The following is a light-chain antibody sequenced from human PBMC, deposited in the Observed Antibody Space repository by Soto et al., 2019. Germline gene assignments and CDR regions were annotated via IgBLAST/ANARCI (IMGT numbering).Light chain of an antibody. CDR1: QNIDSF. CDR2: AAS. CDR3: QQSYTTPWT. J-gene: IGKJ1*01. V-gene: IGKV1-39*01. Sequence: DIQMTQSPSSLSASAADRVTVTCRASQNIDSFLNWYQQNPGKAPKLLIYAASSLQSGVPSRFSGSGSGTHFTLTISSLQPEDFATYSCQQSYTTPWTFGQGTKVDIK.